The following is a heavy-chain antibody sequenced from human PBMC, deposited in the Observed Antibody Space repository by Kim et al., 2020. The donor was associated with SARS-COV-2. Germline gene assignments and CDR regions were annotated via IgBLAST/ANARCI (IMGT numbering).Heavy chain of an antibody. J-gene: IGHJ6*02. Sequence: GGSLRLSCAASGFTFSSYAMHWVRQAPGKGLEWVAVISYDGSNKYYADSVKGRFTISRDNSKNTLYLQMNSLRAEDTAVYYCARVRTTGTTGRGYGMDVWGQGTTVTVSS. CDR2: ISYDGSNK. CDR3: ARVRTTGTTGRGYGMDV. D-gene: IGHD1-1*01. CDR1: GFTFSSYA. V-gene: IGHV3-30*04.